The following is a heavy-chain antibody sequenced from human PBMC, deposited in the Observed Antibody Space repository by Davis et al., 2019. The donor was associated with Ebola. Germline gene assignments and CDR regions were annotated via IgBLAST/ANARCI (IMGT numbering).Heavy chain of an antibody. V-gene: IGHV1-18*01. CDR1: GYTFATYD. Sequence: ASVKVSCKATGYTFATYDISWVRQAPGQGLEWMGWISAYSGITNYAQELQGRVTMTTDTSTSTAYMELRDLRYDDTALYYCARERKNTGWYGLGYWGQGTLVTVSS. D-gene: IGHD6-19*01. CDR2: ISAYSGIT. J-gene: IGHJ4*02. CDR3: ARERKNTGWYGLGY.